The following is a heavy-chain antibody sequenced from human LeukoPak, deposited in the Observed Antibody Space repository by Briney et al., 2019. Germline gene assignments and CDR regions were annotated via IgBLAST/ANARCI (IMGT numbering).Heavy chain of an antibody. CDR2: IYYSGST. Sequence: SETLSLTCTVSGGSISSYYWSWIRQPPGKGLEWIGYIYYSGSTNYNPSLKSRVTISVDTSKNQFSLKLTSVTAADTAVYYCARIRESSGYFQSYYFDYWGQGTLVTVSS. J-gene: IGHJ4*02. D-gene: IGHD3-22*01. CDR1: GGSISSYY. V-gene: IGHV4-59*08. CDR3: ARIRESSGYFQSYYFDY.